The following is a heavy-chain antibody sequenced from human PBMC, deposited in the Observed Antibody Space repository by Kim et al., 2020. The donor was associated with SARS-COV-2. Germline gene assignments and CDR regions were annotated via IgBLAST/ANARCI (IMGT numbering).Heavy chain of an antibody. CDR3: ARDSAAGTEDFDY. Sequence: YAQGFTGRFVFSLDTSVSTAYLQISSLKAEDTAVYYCARDSAAGTEDFDYWGQGTLVTVSS. V-gene: IGHV7-4-1*02. J-gene: IGHJ4*02. D-gene: IGHD6-13*01.